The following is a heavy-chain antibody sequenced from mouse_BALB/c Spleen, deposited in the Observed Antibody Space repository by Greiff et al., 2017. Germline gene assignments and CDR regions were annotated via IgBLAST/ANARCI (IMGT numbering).Heavy chain of an antibody. CDR1: GFTFSSYG. V-gene: IGHV5-6*01. Sequence: EVQRVESGGDLVKPGGSLKLSCAASGFTFSSYGMSWVRQTPDKRLEWVATISSGGSYTYYPDSVKGRFTISRDNAKNTLYLQMSSLKSEDTAMYYCARQGDYYYFDYWGQGTTLTVSS. CDR2: ISSGGSYT. J-gene: IGHJ2*01. D-gene: IGHD1-1*01. CDR3: ARQGDYYYFDY.